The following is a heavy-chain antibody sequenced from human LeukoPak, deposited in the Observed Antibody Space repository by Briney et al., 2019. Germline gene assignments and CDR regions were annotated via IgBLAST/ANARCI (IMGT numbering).Heavy chain of an antibody. D-gene: IGHD5-12*01. Sequence: GGSLRLSCAASGFTFSSYDMRWVRQAPGKGLEWVSAICTAGDTYYPGSVKGRFTISRENAKNSLYLQMNSLRAGDTAVYYCARGLTGYSGYDFDYWGQGTLVTVSS. CDR1: GFTFSSYD. J-gene: IGHJ4*02. CDR2: ICTAGDT. CDR3: ARGLTGYSGYDFDY. V-gene: IGHV3-13*01.